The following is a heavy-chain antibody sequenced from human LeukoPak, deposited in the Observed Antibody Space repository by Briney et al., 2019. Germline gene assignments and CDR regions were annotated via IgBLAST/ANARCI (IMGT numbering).Heavy chain of an antibody. V-gene: IGHV3-23*01. CDR1: GFTVSSNY. D-gene: IGHD6-13*01. Sequence: GGSLRLSCAASGFTVSSNYMSWVRQAPGKGLEWVSAISGSSGSTYYADSVKGRFTISRDNSKNTLYLQMNSLRAEDTAVYYCAKDGSSSWQDKYFQHWGQGTLVTVSS. CDR2: ISGSSGST. J-gene: IGHJ1*01. CDR3: AKDGSSSWQDKYFQH.